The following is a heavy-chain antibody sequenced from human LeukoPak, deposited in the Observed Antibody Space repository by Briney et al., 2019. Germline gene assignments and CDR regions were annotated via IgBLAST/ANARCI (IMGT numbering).Heavy chain of an antibody. Sequence: SETLSLTCTVSSGSISRSYYYWGWMRQPPGKGLEWIGSVYYNGNTFYSPSLKSRVTISVDTSKNHFSLRLISVTAADTAVYYCARDFPHNYYDSSGYYFNAFDIWGQGTMVTVSS. V-gene: IGHV4-39*02. CDR1: SGSISRSYYY. D-gene: IGHD3-22*01. CDR3: ARDFPHNYYDSSGYYFNAFDI. CDR2: VYYNGNT. J-gene: IGHJ3*02.